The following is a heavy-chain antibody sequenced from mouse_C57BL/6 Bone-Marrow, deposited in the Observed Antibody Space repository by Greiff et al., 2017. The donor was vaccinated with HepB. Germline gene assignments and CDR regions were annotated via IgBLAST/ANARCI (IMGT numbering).Heavy chain of an antibody. CDR1: GFTFTDYY. J-gene: IGHJ3*01. Sequence: EVMLVESGGGLVQPGGSLSLSCAASGFTFTDYYMSWVRQPPGKALEWLGFIRNKANGYTTEYSASVKGRFTISRDNSQSILYLQMNALRAEDSATYYCARYWVYGISPCCSYWGQSTLVTVSA. V-gene: IGHV7-3*01. CDR2: IRNKANGYTT. D-gene: IGHD1-1*01. CDR3: ARYWVYGISPCCSY.